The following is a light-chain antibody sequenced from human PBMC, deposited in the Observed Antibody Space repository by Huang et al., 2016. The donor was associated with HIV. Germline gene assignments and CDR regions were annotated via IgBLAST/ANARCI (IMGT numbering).Light chain of an antibody. V-gene: IGKV4-1*01. CDR2: WAS. CDR1: QSVLSSATNKNY. J-gene: IGKJ1*01. CDR3: QQYYTSPQT. Sequence: DIVMTQSPDSLAVSLGEAATLTCRSSQSVLSSATNKNYLAWFQQKSGQSPKLLMFWASTREAGVPDRVSGSGSGTHFTLTIKNVKTEDVAIYYCQQYYTSPQTFGPGTRVEI.